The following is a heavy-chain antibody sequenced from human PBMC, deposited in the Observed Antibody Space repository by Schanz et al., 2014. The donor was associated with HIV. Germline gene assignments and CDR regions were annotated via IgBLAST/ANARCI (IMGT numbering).Heavy chain of an antibody. D-gene: IGHD5-18*01. J-gene: IGHJ4*02. CDR2: ISSTGNTI. CDR3: ARETIQLCPDY. CDR1: GFSFSDYY. Sequence: QVQLVESGGGLVKPGGSLRLSCAASGFSFSDYYMSWTRQAPGKGREWVSYISSTGNTIYYVDSVKGRFTISRDNAKNSLYLQINSLRAEDTAVYYCARETIQLCPDYWGQGTLVTVSS. V-gene: IGHV3-11*01.